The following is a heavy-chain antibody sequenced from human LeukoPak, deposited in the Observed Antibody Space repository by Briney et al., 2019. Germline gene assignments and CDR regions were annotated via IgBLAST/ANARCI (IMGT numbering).Heavy chain of an antibody. V-gene: IGHV1-2*04. CDR3: ARGVMPTYYDILTGSHLTGGNWFDP. D-gene: IGHD3-9*01. CDR1: GYTFTGYY. Sequence: ASVKVSCKASGYTFTGYYMHWVRQAPGQGLEWMGWINPNSGGTNYAQKFQGWVTMTRDTSISTAYMELSRLRSDDTALYYCARGVMPTYYDILTGSHLTGGNWFDPWGQGTLVTVSS. J-gene: IGHJ5*02. CDR2: INPNSGGT.